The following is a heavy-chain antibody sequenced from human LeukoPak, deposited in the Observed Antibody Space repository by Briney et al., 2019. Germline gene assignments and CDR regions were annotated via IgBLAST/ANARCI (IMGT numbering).Heavy chain of an antibody. V-gene: IGHV3-30-3*01. CDR1: GFSFSSYA. CDR2: ISYDGSNK. CDR3: ARDPLDY. Sequence: GGSLRLSCAASGFSFSSYAMHWVRQAPGKGLEWVAVISYDGSNKYYADSVKGRFTISRDNSKNTLYLQMNSLRAEDTAVYYCARDPLDYWGQGTLVTVSS. J-gene: IGHJ4*02.